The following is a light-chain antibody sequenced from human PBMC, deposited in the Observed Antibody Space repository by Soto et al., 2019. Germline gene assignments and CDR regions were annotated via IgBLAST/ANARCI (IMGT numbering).Light chain of an antibody. CDR3: QQYNNWPPIT. CDR1: QSISSY. CDR2: AAS. Sequence: DIQMTQSPSSLSASLGDRFTITCRASQSISSYLNWYQQKPGKAPKLLIYAASNLQSGVPSRFSGSGSGTEFTLTISSLQSEDFAVYYCQQYNNWPPITFGQGRRLEV. V-gene: IGKV1-39*01. J-gene: IGKJ5*01.